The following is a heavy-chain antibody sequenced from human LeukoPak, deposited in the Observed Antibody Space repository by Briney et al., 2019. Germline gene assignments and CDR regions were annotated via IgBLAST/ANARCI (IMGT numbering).Heavy chain of an antibody. J-gene: IGHJ4*02. CDR2: ISYDGSKK. CDR3: AREGMATTSFDY. D-gene: IGHD5-24*01. CDR1: GFTFSSYA. Sequence: GGSLRLSCAASGFTFSSYAMHWVRQAPGKGLEWVAVISYDGSKKYYADSVKGRFTISRDNSKNTLYLQMNSLRAEDTAVYYCAREGMATTSFDYWGQGTLVTVSS. V-gene: IGHV3-30*04.